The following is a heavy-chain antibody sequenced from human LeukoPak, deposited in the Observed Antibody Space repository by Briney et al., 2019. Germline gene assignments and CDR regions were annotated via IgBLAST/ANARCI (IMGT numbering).Heavy chain of an antibody. CDR2: INHSGST. V-gene: IGHV4-34*01. J-gene: IGHJ4*02. D-gene: IGHD5-18*01. CDR3: ARGLKGVGYSYGSSNRVTYFDY. CDR1: GGSFSGYY. Sequence: SETLSLTCAVYGGSFSGYYWSWIRQPPGKGLEWIGEINHSGSTNYNPSLKSRVTISVDTSKNQFSLKLSSVTAADTAVYYCARGLKGVGYSYGSSNRVTYFDYWGQGTLVTVSS.